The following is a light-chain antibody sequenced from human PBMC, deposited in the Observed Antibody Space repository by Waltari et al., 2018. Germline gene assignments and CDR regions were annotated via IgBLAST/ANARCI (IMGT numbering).Light chain of an antibody. V-gene: IGKV1-39*01. CDR2: GAS. CDR1: QSISSY. J-gene: IGKJ1*01. CDR3: QQTYTTPRT. Sequence: DIQMTQSPSSLSASVGDRVTLSCLASQSISSYLNWYQQKPGKAPKLLIYGASSLQSGVPSRFSGSGSGTDFTLTISSLQPEDFATYYCQQTYTTPRTFDQGTKVEI.